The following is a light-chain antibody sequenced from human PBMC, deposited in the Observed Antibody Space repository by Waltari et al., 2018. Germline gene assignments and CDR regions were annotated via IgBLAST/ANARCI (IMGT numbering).Light chain of an antibody. CDR1: RSNIGNTY. V-gene: IGLV1-47*01. CDR3: AAWDDSLSVSYV. CDR2: SNN. Sequence: QSVLTQPPSTSGTLGQRVPISCSGSRSNIGNTYAFWYQHLPGTAPQLLIYSNNQRPPGVPDRFSGSKSGTSASLAISGLRPEDEATYYCAAWDDSLSVSYVFGTGTKVTVL. J-gene: IGLJ1*01.